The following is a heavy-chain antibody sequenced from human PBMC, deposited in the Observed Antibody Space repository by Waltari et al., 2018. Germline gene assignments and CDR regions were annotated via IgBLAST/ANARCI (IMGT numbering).Heavy chain of an antibody. J-gene: IGHJ4*02. Sequence: QVQLQESGPGLVKPSETLSLTCTVSGGSISSPYWRWIRQPPGKGLEWIGYIYYSGSTNYNPSLKSRVTISVDTSKNQFSLKLSSVTAADTAVYYCARVVYGGWYLNWGQGTLVTVSS. CDR2: IYYSGST. CDR1: GGSISSPY. D-gene: IGHD6-19*01. CDR3: ARVVYGGWYLN. V-gene: IGHV4-59*11.